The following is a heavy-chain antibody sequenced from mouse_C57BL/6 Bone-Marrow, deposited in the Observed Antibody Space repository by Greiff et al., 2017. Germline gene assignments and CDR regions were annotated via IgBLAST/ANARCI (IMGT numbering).Heavy chain of an antibody. CDR1: GFSLTSYG. Sequence: VKLMESGPGLVAPSQSLSITCTVSGFSLTSYGVDWVRQSPGQGLEWLGVIWGVGSTNYNSALKSRLSISKDNSKSQVFLKMNSLQTDDTAMYYCARYGKGYAMDYWGQGTSVTVSS. CDR3: ARYGKGYAMDY. V-gene: IGHV2-6*01. J-gene: IGHJ4*01. CDR2: IWGVGST. D-gene: IGHD2-1*01.